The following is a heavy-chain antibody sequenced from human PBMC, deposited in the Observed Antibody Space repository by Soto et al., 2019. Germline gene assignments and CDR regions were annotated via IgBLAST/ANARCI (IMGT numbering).Heavy chain of an antibody. CDR1: GDSISNLDYF. CDR2: IYKSATT. J-gene: IGHJ5*01. CDR3: ARGRYCLTGRCFPNWFDS. D-gene: IGHD7-27*01. Sequence: SETLSLTCSVSGDSISNLDYFWAWIRQPPGQALEYIGYIYKSATTYYNPSFESRVAISVDTSKSQFSLNVTSVTADTAVYFCARGRYCLTGRCFPNWFDSWGQGALVTVSS. V-gene: IGHV4-30-4*02.